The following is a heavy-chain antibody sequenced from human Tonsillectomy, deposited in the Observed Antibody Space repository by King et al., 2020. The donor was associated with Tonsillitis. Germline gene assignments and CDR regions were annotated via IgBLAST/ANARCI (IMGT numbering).Heavy chain of an antibody. Sequence: QLVQSGAEVKKPGASVKVSCKASGYTFTSYEINWVRQATGQGLEWMGWMNPNSGNTGYAQKFQGRVTMTRNTSMSTAYMELTSLRSEDTAVYDCASSMYHYDPISYEVRWFDSLGQATLVSVS. V-gene: IGHV1-8*02. D-gene: IGHD3-22*01. CDR3: ASSMYHYDPISYEVRWFDS. CDR1: GYTFTSYE. J-gene: IGHJ5*01. CDR2: MNPNSGNT.